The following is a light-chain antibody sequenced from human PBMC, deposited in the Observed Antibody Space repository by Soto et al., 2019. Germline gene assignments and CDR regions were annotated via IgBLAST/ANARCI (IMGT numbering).Light chain of an antibody. V-gene: IGKV3-11*01. J-gene: IGKJ5*01. CDR2: DAS. CDR1: QSVTTY. CDR3: QQRSNWPPSIT. Sequence: IVLPQNPATLSLSPGERANISCMAIQSVTTYLAWYQQKPGQAPRLLIYDASDRATGIPARFSGSGSGTDFTLTISSLEPEDFAVYYCQQRSNWPPSITFGQGTRLEIK.